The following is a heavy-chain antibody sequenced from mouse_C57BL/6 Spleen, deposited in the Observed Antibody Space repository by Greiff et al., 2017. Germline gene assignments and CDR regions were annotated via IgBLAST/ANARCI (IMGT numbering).Heavy chain of an antibody. J-gene: IGHJ2*01. Sequence: VQLKESGPELVKPGASVKISCKASGYTFTDYYMNWVKQSHGKSLEWIGDINPNNGGTSYNQKFKGKATLTVDKSSSTAYMELRSLTSEDSAVYYCAREEDYYGSSYYFDYWGQGTTLTVSS. CDR1: GYTFTDYY. CDR3: AREEDYYGSSYYFDY. V-gene: IGHV1-26*01. D-gene: IGHD1-1*01. CDR2: INPNNGGT.